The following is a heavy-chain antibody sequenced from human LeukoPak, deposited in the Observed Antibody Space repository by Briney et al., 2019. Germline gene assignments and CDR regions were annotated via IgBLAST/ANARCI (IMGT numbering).Heavy chain of an antibody. V-gene: IGHV3-33*01. Sequence: GGSLRLSCSASGFTFSTYNMHWVRQAPGKGLDWVAVIWNDGSNKYYADSVEGRFTISRDNYRSILHLQMESLRAEDTALYYCGRRGLDDNGRLTGLDVGGKGTTVIVPS. CDR3: GRRGLDDNGRLTGLDV. J-gene: IGHJ6*04. CDR2: IWNDGSNK. CDR1: GFTFSTYN. D-gene: IGHD3/OR15-3a*01.